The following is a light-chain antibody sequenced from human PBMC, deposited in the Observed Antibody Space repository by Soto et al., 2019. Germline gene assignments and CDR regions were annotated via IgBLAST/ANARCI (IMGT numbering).Light chain of an antibody. CDR1: NIGSKS. Sequence: SYELTQPPSVSVAPGKTARITCGGNNIGSKSVHWYQQKPGQAPVLVIYYDSDRPSGIPERFSGSNSGNTATLTISRVEAGDEADYYCQVWDSSSDHPVVFGGGTKHTVL. CDR2: YDS. J-gene: IGLJ2*01. CDR3: QVWDSSSDHPVV. V-gene: IGLV3-21*04.